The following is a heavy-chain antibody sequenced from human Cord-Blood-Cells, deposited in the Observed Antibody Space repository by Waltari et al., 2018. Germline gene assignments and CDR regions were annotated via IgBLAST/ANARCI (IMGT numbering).Heavy chain of an antibody. D-gene: IGHD6-13*01. V-gene: IGHV4-30-2*01. CDR1: GGSISSGGSS. Sequence: QLQLQESGSGLVKPSQTLSLTCALSGGSISSGGSSWSWIRQPPGKGLEWIGYIYHSGSTYYNPSLKSRVTISVDRSKNQFSLKLSSVTAADTAVYYCARAVSSSWFYYFDYWGQGTLVTVSS. CDR3: ARAVSSSWFYYFDY. CDR2: IYHSGST. J-gene: IGHJ4*02.